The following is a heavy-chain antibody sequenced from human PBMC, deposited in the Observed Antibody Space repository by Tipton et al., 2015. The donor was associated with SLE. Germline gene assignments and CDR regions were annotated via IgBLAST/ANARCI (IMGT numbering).Heavy chain of an antibody. J-gene: IGHJ4*02. CDR1: GFLVSTMY. CDR2: ISSGGST. Sequence: SLRLSCEVSGFLVSTMYMTWVRQAPGRGLEGVSLISSGGSTYYADSVKGRFTISRDNAKNSLYLQMNSLRAEDTAVYYCAGSRTAAGSRPTRYWGQGTLVTVSS. CDR3: AGSRTAAGSRPTRY. V-gene: IGHV3-53*01. D-gene: IGHD6-13*01.